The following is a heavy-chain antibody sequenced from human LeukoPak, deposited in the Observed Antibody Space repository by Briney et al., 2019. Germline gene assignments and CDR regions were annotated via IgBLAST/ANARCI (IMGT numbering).Heavy chain of an antibody. CDR1: GFTFNNYA. CDR3: AKDQGIQLWLKYFQH. Sequence: GGSLRLFCAASGFTFNNYAMTWVRQAPGEGLEWVSAISGSGGTTLYADSVKGRFTISRDNSKSTLYLQMNSLRAEDTAVYYCAKDQGIQLWLKYFQHWGQGTLVTVSS. J-gene: IGHJ1*01. CDR2: ISGSGGTT. D-gene: IGHD5-18*01. V-gene: IGHV3-23*01.